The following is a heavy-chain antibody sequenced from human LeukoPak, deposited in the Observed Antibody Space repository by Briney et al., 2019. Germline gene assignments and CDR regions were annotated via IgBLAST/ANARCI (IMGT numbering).Heavy chain of an antibody. J-gene: IGHJ4*02. V-gene: IGHV4-59*01. Sequence: SETLSLTCIVSSGSISNYYWSWFRQPPGEGLEWIGYIFFSGDAKHNPSLQSRVTISIDTSNKFSLKLASVTAADTAVYFCARKQAISGGFDSWGQGTPVTVSS. D-gene: IGHD2-8*02. CDR1: SGSISNYY. CDR3: ARKQAISGGFDS. CDR2: IFFSGDA.